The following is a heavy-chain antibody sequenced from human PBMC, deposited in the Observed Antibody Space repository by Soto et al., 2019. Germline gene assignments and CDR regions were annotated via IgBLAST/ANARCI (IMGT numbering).Heavy chain of an antibody. CDR2: ISWNSGSI. CDR1: GFTFDDYA. J-gene: IGHJ5*02. Sequence: DVQLVESGGGLVQPGRSLRLSCAASGFTFDDYAMHWVRQAPGKGLEWVSGISWNSGSIGYADSVKGRFTISRDNAKNSLYLQMNSLRAEDTALYYCAKDIAAAGVGWFEPWGQGTLVTVSS. CDR3: AKDIAAAGVGWFEP. D-gene: IGHD6-13*01. V-gene: IGHV3-9*01.